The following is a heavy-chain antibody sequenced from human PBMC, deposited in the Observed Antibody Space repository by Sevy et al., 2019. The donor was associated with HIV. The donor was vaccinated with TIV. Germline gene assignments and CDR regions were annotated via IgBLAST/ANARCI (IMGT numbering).Heavy chain of an antibody. CDR1: GGSINNYY. Sequence: SETLSLTCTVPGGSINNYYWSWIRQSPGKGLEWIGYISYSGTTNYNPSLKSRVTISVDTSKNQFSLKLSSVTAADTAVYYCARLRFWSSSSGSTNYFDYWGQGTLVTVSS. CDR3: ARLRFWSSSSGSTNYFDY. CDR2: ISYSGTT. J-gene: IGHJ4*02. D-gene: IGHD6-6*01. V-gene: IGHV4-59*08.